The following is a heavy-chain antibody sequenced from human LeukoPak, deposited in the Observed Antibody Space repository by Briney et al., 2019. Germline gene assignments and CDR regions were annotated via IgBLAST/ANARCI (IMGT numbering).Heavy chain of an antibody. D-gene: IGHD7-27*01. V-gene: IGHV3-23*01. J-gene: IGHJ4*02. Sequence: PGGSLRLSCAASGCTFTGYSMSWVRQAPGKGLEWVSAISGSGGSTYYADSVKGRFTISRDNSKNTLYLQMNSLRADDTAVYYCAKDPELTGDPRFDYWGQGTLVTVSS. CDR3: AKDPELTGDPRFDY. CDR2: ISGSGGST. CDR1: GCTFTGYS.